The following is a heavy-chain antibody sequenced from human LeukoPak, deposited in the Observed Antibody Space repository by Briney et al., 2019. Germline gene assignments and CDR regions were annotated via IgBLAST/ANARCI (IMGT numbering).Heavy chain of an antibody. Sequence: SQTLSLTCAVSGGSISSGGYSWSWIRQPPGKGLEWIGYIYYSGSTNYNPSLKSRVTISVDTSKNQFSLKLSSVTTADTAVYYCARGNTALGYWGQGTLVTVSS. CDR1: GGSISSGGYS. V-gene: IGHV4-61*08. J-gene: IGHJ4*02. CDR2: IYYSGST. CDR3: ARGNTALGY. D-gene: IGHD2-2*02.